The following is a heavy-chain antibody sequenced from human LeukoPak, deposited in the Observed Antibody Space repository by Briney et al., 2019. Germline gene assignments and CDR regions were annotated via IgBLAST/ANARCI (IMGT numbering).Heavy chain of an antibody. J-gene: IGHJ6*03. Sequence: GASVKVSCKASGYTFTSYYMHWVRQAPGQGLEWMGWINPNSGGTNYAQKFQGRVTMTRDTSISTAYMELSRLRSEDTAVYYCAKTNYGSGSYDPGPYYYYMDVWGKGTTVTISS. V-gene: IGHV1-2*02. D-gene: IGHD3-10*01. CDR1: GYTFTSYY. CDR2: INPNSGGT. CDR3: AKTNYGSGSYDPGPYYYYMDV.